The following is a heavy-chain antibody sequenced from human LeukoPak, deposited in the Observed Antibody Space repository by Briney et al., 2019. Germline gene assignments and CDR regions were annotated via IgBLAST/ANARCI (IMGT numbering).Heavy chain of an antibody. Sequence: SQTLSLTCAVPGGSISSGGYSWSWIRQPPGKGLEWIGYIYHSGSTYYNPSLKSRVTISVDRSKNQFSLKLSSVTAADTAVYYCARVKAAAGSLDYWGQGTLVTVSS. V-gene: IGHV4-30-2*01. D-gene: IGHD6-13*01. J-gene: IGHJ4*02. CDR1: GGSISSGGYS. CDR3: ARVKAAAGSLDY. CDR2: IYHSGST.